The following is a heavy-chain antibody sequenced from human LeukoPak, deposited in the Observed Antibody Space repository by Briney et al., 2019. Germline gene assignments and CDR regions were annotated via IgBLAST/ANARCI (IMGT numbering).Heavy chain of an antibody. CDR1: GXSFXAXY. CDR3: ARRTRFGDFIDY. CDR2: INHTGIT. D-gene: IGHD3-10*01. V-gene: IGHV4-34*01. J-gene: IGHJ4*02. Sequence: SETLSLTCAVSGXSFXAXYXXWXXXPPEXGLEWLGEINHTGITDYNPSLKSRVTISADTSKNQFSLRLSSVTAADSAVYYCARRTRFGDFIDYWGQGTLVTVSS.